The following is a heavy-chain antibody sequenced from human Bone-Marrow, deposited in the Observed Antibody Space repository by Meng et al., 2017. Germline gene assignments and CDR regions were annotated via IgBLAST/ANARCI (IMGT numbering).Heavy chain of an antibody. CDR2: VKSKTDGGTT. Sequence: EVQLVESGGGLVNPGGSLRFPCAASGFTFSSAWMNWVRQAPGKGLEWVGRVKSKTDGGTTDFAAPVKGRFTISRDDSRNTVYLQMNSLKTEDTAVYYCTTRSGGKNDYWGQGTLVTVSS. CDR3: TTRSGGKNDY. V-gene: IGHV3-15*01. CDR1: GFTFSSAW. J-gene: IGHJ4*02. D-gene: IGHD2-15*01.